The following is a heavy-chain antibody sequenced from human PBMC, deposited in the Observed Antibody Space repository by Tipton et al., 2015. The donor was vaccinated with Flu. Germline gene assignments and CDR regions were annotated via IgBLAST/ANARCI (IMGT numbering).Heavy chain of an antibody. J-gene: IGHJ4*02. CDR3: ARLSYYDVDLRNFYFDY. CDR1: SGSIRSTNYF. CDR2: IYPSGTT. D-gene: IGHD3-10*02. Sequence: LSCAVSSGSIRSTNYFCAWIRQPPGKRLELIGSIYPSGTTYYNPSLKSRVTISVDTSKSQFSLKLRSVTAADTAVYYCARLSYYDVDLRNFYFDYWGLGALVTVSS. V-gene: IGHV4-39*01.